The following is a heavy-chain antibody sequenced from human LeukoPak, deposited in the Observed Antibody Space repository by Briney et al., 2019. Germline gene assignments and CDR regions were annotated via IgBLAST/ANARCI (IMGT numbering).Heavy chain of an antibody. Sequence: SETLSLTCTVSGSSMSSCYWRWIRQPAGKGLEWIGRIYTSGSTNYNPSLKSRVTMSVDTSKNQFSLKLSSVTAADTAVYYCARYDPGRGFDPWGLGTLVTVSS. J-gene: IGHJ5*02. CDR2: IYTSGST. D-gene: IGHD3-3*01. CDR1: GSSMSSCY. V-gene: IGHV4-4*07. CDR3: ARYDPGRGFDP.